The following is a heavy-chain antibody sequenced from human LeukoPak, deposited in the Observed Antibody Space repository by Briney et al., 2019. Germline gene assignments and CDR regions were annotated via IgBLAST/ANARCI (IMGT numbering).Heavy chain of an antibody. CDR2: IRGDASRL. D-gene: IGHD6-19*01. Sequence: AGGSLRLSCVASGFSIGPFWMTWVRQAPGKGLEWVANIRGDASRLYYVDSVKGRFTISRDNSKNTLYLQMNSLRAEDTAVYYCARNQWLRYYYMDVWGKGTTVTVSS. CDR3: ARNQWLRYYYMDV. J-gene: IGHJ6*03. CDR1: GFSIGPFW. V-gene: IGHV3-7*01.